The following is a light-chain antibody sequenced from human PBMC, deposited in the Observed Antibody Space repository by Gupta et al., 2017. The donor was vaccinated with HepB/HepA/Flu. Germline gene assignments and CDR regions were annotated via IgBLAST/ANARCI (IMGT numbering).Light chain of an antibody. CDR2: DVS. Sequence: QSALTQPATVSGSPGPSITISCTGTISDVGGYNYVSWYQQHPGNPPKLMIYDVSNRPSGVANRFSGSKSGNTASLTISGLQAEDEADYYCSSYTSSSTRVVFGGGTKLTVL. J-gene: IGLJ2*01. CDR1: ISDVGGYNY. V-gene: IGLV2-14*01. CDR3: SSYTSSSTRVV.